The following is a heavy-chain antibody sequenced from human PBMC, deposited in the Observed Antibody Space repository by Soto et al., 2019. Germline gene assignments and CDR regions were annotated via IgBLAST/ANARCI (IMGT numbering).Heavy chain of an antibody. D-gene: IGHD1-26*01. CDR2: TYYRSKWYN. Sequence: SPTLSLTCAISGDSVSSNSAAWNWIRQSPSRGLEWLGRTYYRSKWYNDYAVSVKSRITINPDTSKNQFSLQLNSVTPEDTAVYYCAREVGASYYYYYGMDVWGQGTTVTVSS. J-gene: IGHJ6*02. CDR3: AREVGASYYYYYGMDV. CDR1: GDSVSSNSAA. V-gene: IGHV6-1*01.